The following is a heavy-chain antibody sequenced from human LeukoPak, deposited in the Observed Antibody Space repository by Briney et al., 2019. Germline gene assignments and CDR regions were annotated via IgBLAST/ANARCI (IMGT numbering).Heavy chain of an antibody. CDR3: ARAMVRGGEDAFDI. J-gene: IGHJ3*02. V-gene: IGHV1-69*05. Sequence: SVKVSCKASGGTFSSYAISWARQAPGQGLEWMGGIIPIFGTANYAQKFQGRVTITTDESTSTAYMELSSLRSEDTAVYYCARAMVRGGEDAFDIWGQGTMVTVSS. D-gene: IGHD3-10*01. CDR1: GGTFSSYA. CDR2: IIPIFGTA.